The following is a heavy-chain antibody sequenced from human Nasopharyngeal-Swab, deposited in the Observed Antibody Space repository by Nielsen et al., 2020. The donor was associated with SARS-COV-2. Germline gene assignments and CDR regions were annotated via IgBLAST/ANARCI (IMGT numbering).Heavy chain of an antibody. V-gene: IGHV1-24*01. CDR3: ATGSGSYLDNWFDP. D-gene: IGHD1-26*01. CDR2: FYPEDGET. Sequence: ASVKVSCKVSGYTLTELSMHWVRQAPGKGLEWMGGFYPEDGETIYEQKFQGRVTMTEDTSTDTAYMELSSLRSEDTAVYYCATGSGSYLDNWFDPWGQGTLVTVSS. J-gene: IGHJ5*02. CDR1: GYTLTELS.